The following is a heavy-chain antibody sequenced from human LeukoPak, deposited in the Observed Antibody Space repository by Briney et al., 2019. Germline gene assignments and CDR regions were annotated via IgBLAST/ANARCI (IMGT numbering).Heavy chain of an antibody. CDR1: GFTFTSYA. D-gene: IGHD5-24*01. CDR3: AKFERWLQWDPFDY. Sequence: GGSLRLSCAASGFTFTSYAMTWVRQAPGKGLEWVSTIGGSGSTTYYADSVKGRFTISRDNSKNTLYLQMNSLRAEDTAVYYCAKFERWLQWDPFDYWGQGTLVTVSS. CDR2: IGGSGSTT. V-gene: IGHV3-23*01. J-gene: IGHJ4*02.